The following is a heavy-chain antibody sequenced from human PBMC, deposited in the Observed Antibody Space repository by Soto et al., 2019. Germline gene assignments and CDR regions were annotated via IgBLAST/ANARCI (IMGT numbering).Heavy chain of an antibody. CDR2: IYSGGST. J-gene: IGHJ3*02. D-gene: IGHD3-22*01. V-gene: IGHV3-53*01. CDR1: WFTVSSNY. CDR3: ARVGPDYYDSSGYVAFDI. Sequence: GGSLRLSCAASWFTVSSNYMSWVRQAPGKGLEWVSVIYSGGSTYYADSVKGRFTISRDNSKNTLYLQMNSLRAEDTAVYYCARVGPDYYDSSGYVAFDIWGQGIMVTVSS.